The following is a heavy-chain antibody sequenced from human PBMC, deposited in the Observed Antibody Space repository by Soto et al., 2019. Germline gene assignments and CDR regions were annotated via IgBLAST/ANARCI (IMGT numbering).Heavy chain of an antibody. V-gene: IGHV3-30-3*01. J-gene: IGHJ6*02. CDR3: ARAYSSAYYYGMDV. CDR1: GFTFSSYA. Sequence: QVQLVESGGGVVQPGRSLRLSCAASGFTFSSYAMHWVRQAPGKGLEWVAVISYDGSNKYYADSVKGRFTISRDNSNNTLYLQMNSLRAEDTAVYYCARAYSSAYYYGMDVWGQGTTVTVSS. CDR2: ISYDGSNK. D-gene: IGHD6-6*01.